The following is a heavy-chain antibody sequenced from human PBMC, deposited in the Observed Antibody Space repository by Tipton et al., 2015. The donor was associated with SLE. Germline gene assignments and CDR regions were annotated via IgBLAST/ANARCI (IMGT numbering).Heavy chain of an antibody. CDR2: IYTSGST. CDR1: GGSISSGSYY. Sequence: TLSLTCTVSGGSISSGSYYWSWIRQPAGKGLEWIGRIYTSGSTNYNPSLKSRGTISVDTSKNQFSLKLSSVTAADTAVYYCARLLGVVKSFYMDVWGKVTTVTVSS. V-gene: IGHV4-61*02. CDR3: ARLLGVVKSFYMDV. J-gene: IGHJ6*03. D-gene: IGHD3-3*01.